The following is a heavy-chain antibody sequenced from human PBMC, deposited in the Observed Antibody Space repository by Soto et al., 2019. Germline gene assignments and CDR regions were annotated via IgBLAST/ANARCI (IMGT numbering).Heavy chain of an antibody. D-gene: IGHD3-3*01. CDR2: ISAYNGNT. V-gene: IGHV1-18*01. J-gene: IGHJ5*02. CDR1: GYTFTSYG. Sequence: ASVKVSCKASGYTFTSYGISWVRQAPGQGLEWMGWISAYNGNTNYAQKLQGRVTMTTDTSTSTAYMELRSLRSDDTAVYYCARDQAVYRVLRVLEWARQETPNWFDPWGQGTLVTVSS. CDR3: ARDQAVYRVLRVLEWARQETPNWFDP.